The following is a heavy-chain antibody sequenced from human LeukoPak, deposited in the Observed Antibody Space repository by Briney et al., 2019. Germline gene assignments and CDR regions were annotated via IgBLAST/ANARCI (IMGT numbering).Heavy chain of an antibody. D-gene: IGHD3-10*01. V-gene: IGHV6-1*01. J-gene: IGHJ4*02. Sequence: SQTLSLTCAISGDSVSSNNTVWNWIRQSPSRGLEWLGRTFYRSKWYNDYAVSVKSRIAISPDTSKNQFSLQLNSVTPEDTAVYYCARENTMVRGTRNPLDYWGQGTLVTVSS. CDR2: TFYRSKWYN. CDR1: GDSVSSNNTV. CDR3: ARENTMVRGTRNPLDY.